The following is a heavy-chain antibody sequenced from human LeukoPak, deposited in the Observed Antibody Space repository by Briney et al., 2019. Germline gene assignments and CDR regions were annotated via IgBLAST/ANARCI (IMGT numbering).Heavy chain of an antibody. Sequence: GGSLRLSCSASGFTFSNYAMHWVRQAPGKGLQYVSSISSSGGGTYYTDSVKGRFTISRDNSKNTLFLQMTSLRPEDTAVYYCTRGLGAIRGGWFDPWGQGTLVTVSS. CDR1: GFTFSNYA. J-gene: IGHJ5*02. CDR3: TRGLGAIRGGWFDP. D-gene: IGHD1-26*01. CDR2: ISSSGGGT. V-gene: IGHV3-64*04.